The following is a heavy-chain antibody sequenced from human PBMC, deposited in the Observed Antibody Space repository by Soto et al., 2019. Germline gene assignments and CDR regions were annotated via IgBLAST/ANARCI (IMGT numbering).Heavy chain of an antibody. V-gene: IGHV1-8*01. CDR1: GYTFTSYD. CDR2: MNPNSGNT. Sequence: ASVKVSCKVSGYTFTSYDINWVLQATGQGLEWMGWMNPNSGNTGYAQKFQGRVTMTRNTSISTAYMELGSLRSEDTAVYYCARVAFVVVPADSDYYYMDVWGKGTTVTVSS. D-gene: IGHD2-2*01. CDR3: ARVAFVVVPADSDYYYMDV. J-gene: IGHJ6*03.